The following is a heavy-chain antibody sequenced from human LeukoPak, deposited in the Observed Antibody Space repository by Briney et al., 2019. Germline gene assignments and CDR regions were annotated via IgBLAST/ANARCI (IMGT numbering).Heavy chain of an antibody. V-gene: IGHV3-23*01. CDR1: GFTFSNYV. J-gene: IGHJ4*02. CDR3: AKKGGYGDPLGY. CDR2: MSASGGST. D-gene: IGHD4-17*01. Sequence: GGSLRLSCTASGFTFSNYVMSWVRQAPGKGLEWVSAMSASGGSTFYADSVKGRFTISRDNSNNTLYLQMNSLRAEDTAVYYCAKKGGYGDPLGYWGQATLVTVSS.